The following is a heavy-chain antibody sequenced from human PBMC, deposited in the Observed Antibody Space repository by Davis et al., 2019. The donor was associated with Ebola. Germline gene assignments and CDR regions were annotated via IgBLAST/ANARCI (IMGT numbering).Heavy chain of an antibody. V-gene: IGHV1-46*01. D-gene: IGHD3-3*01. J-gene: IGHJ3*02. CDR1: GYTFTNYY. CDR2: INPSSGST. CDR3: ARGATVLRFVRPLDI. Sequence: ASVKVSCKASGYTFTNYYMFWVRQALGQGLECMGTINPSSGSTRYAQKFQGRVTMTRDTSTSTVYMELSSLRSEDTAVYYCARGATVLRFVRPLDIWGQGTMVIVSS.